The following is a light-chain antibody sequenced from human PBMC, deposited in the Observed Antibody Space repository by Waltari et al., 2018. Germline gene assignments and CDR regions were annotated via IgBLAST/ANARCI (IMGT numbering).Light chain of an antibody. CDR2: SAS. Sequence: EIVLTQSPGTLSLSPGERATLSCRASQDVSNNYLAWYQQKPGQAPRLLLSSASTTTTDTPDRFSGSGSGTDFTFTISRLEPEDFAVYYCQQYGSSPITFGQGTRLEIK. V-gene: IGKV3-20*01. CDR3: QQYGSSPIT. CDR1: QDVSNNY. J-gene: IGKJ5*01.